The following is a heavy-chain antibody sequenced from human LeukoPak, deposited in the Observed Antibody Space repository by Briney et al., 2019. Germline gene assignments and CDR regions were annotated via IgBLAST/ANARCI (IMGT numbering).Heavy chain of an antibody. D-gene: IGHD6-13*01. CDR2: ISWNSGSI. CDR1: GFTFDDYA. Sequence: PGRSLRLSCAASGFTFDDYAMHWVRQAPGKGLEWVSGISWNSGSIGCADSVKGRFTISRDNAKNSLYLQMNSLRAEDTALYYCAKGAAAGRYFDYWGQGTLVTVSS. J-gene: IGHJ4*02. V-gene: IGHV3-9*01. CDR3: AKGAAAGRYFDY.